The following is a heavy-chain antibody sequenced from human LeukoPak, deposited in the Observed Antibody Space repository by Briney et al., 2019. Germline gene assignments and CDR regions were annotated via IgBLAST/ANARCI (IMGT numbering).Heavy chain of an antibody. D-gene: IGHD6-13*01. J-gene: IGHJ5*02. CDR2: ISSSGSTI. Sequence: GGSLRLSCAASGFTFSSYEVNWVRQAPGKGLEWVSYISSSGSTIYYADSVKGRFTISRDNAKNSLYLQMNSLRAEDTAVYYCARGAAGSSWHNWFDPWGQGTLVTVSS. V-gene: IGHV3-48*03. CDR1: GFTFSSYE. CDR3: ARGAAGSSWHNWFDP.